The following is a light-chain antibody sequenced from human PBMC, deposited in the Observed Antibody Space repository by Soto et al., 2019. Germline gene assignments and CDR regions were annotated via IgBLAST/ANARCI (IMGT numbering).Light chain of an antibody. CDR1: QSISSW. CDR2: DAS. CDR3: QQANSFPFT. J-gene: IGKJ5*01. Sequence: DIQMTQSPSTLSASVVDRVTITCRASQSISSWLAWYQQKPGKAPKLLIYDASSLESGVPSRFSGSGSGTEFTLTISSLQPDDFATYYCQQANSFPFTFGQGTRLE. V-gene: IGKV1-5*01.